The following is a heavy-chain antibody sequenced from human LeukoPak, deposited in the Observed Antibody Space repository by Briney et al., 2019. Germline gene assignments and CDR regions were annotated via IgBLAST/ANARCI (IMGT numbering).Heavy chain of an antibody. Sequence: ASVKVSCKASGYTFTSYGISWVRQAPGQGLDWMGWISAYNGNTNYAQKLQGRVTMTTDTSTSTAYMELRSLRSDDTAVYYCARTGENIRYFDWLWPPDYYYGMDVWSKGTTVTVSS. J-gene: IGHJ6*04. CDR1: GYTFTSYG. V-gene: IGHV1-18*04. CDR2: ISAYNGNT. D-gene: IGHD3-9*01. CDR3: ARTGENIRYFDWLWPPDYYYGMDV.